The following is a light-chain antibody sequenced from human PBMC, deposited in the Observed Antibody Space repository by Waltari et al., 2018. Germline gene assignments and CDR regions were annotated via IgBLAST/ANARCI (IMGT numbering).Light chain of an antibody. CDR1: QSVSSGY. Sequence: EIVFTQSPGTLSLSPWERATLSCRASQSVSSGYLAWYQQKPGEAPRLLIYGASSRATGISDRFSGSGSGTDFTLTISRLEPEDFAVYYCQQYGNSPWAFGQGTKVEIK. J-gene: IGKJ1*01. CDR3: QQYGNSPWA. CDR2: GAS. V-gene: IGKV3-20*01.